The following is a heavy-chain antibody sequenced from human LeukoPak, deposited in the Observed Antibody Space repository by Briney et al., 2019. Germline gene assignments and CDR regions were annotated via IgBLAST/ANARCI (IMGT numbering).Heavy chain of an antibody. CDR1: GFTFSSYA. CDR2: ISGSGGST. CDR3: ARDLGAAGTARDAFDI. Sequence: GGSRRLSCAASGFTFSSYAMSWVRQAPGKGLEWVSAISGSGGSTYYADSVKGRFTISRDNSKNTLYLQMNSLRAEDTAVYYCARDLGAAGTARDAFDIWGQGTMVTVSS. D-gene: IGHD6-13*01. J-gene: IGHJ3*02. V-gene: IGHV3-23*01.